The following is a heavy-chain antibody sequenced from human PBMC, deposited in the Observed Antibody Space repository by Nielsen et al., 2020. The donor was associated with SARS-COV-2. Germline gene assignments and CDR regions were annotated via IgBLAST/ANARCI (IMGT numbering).Heavy chain of an antibody. D-gene: IGHD1-26*01. CDR3: ASNSGYSDY. J-gene: IGHJ4*02. CDR1: GGSFSGYY. V-gene: IGHV4-34*01. Sequence: SETLSLTCAVYGGSFSGYYWSWIRQPPGKGLEWIGEINHSGSTNYNPSLKSRVTISVDTSKNQFSLKLSSVTAADTAVYYCASNSGYSDYWGQGTLVTVSS. CDR2: INHSGST.